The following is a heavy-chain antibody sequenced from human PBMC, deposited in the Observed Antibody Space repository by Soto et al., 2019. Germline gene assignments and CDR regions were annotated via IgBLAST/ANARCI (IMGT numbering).Heavy chain of an antibody. J-gene: IGHJ5*02. Sequence: ASVKVSCKASGYTFTGYYMHWVRQAPGQGLEWMGWINPNSGGTNYAQKFQGRVTMTRDTSISTAYMELSRLRSDDTAVYYCARAPGSSGWYGEVWFDPWGQGTLVTVSS. CDR3: ARAPGSSGWYGEVWFDP. CDR2: INPNSGGT. D-gene: IGHD6-19*01. CDR1: GYTFTGYY. V-gene: IGHV1-2*02.